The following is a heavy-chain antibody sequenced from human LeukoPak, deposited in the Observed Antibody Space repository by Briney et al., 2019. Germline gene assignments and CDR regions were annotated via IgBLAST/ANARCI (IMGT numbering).Heavy chain of an antibody. Sequence: GASVKVSCKASGYTFTGYYMHWVRQAPGQGLEWMGWINPNSGGTNYAQKFQGRVTMTRDTSISTAYMELSRLRSDDTAVYYCARVPQFPRTTVTTSRPFDYWGQGTLVTVSS. D-gene: IGHD4-17*01. V-gene: IGHV1-2*02. CDR3: ARVPQFPRTTVTTSRPFDY. CDR2: INPNSGGT. J-gene: IGHJ4*02. CDR1: GYTFTGYY.